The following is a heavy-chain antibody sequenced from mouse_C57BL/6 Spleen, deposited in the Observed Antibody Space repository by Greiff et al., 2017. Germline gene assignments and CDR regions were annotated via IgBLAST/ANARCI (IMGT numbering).Heavy chain of an antibody. Sequence: EVQRVESGPELVKPGASVKMSCKASGYTFTDYNMHWVKQSHGKSLEWIGYINPNNGGTSYNQKFKGKATLTVNKSSSTAYMELRSLTSEDSAVYYCARSGLRGNFDDWGQGTTLTVSS. CDR1: GYTFTDYN. D-gene: IGHD1-1*01. CDR2: INPNNGGT. CDR3: ARSGLRGNFDD. J-gene: IGHJ2*01. V-gene: IGHV1-22*01.